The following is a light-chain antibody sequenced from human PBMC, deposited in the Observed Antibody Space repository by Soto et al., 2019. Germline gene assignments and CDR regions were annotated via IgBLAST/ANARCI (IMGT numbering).Light chain of an antibody. CDR2: RDT. CDR3: QVWDSSLVV. V-gene: IGLV3-9*01. Sequence: SYELTQPLSVSVALGQRARITCGGNNIGSKNVHWYQQKPRQAPVVVIYRDTNRPSGIPERFSGSSSGNTATLTISRAQAGYEGDYYCQVWDSSLVVFGGGTKLTVL. J-gene: IGLJ2*01. CDR1: NIGSKN.